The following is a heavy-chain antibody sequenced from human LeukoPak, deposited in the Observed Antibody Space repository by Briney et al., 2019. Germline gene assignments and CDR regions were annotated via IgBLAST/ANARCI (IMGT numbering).Heavy chain of an antibody. D-gene: IGHD6-19*01. Sequence: SETLSLTCTVSGGSISSSSYFWGWIRQPPGKGLEWIGSIYYSGSTYYNPSLKSRVTISVDTSKNQFSLKLSSVTAADTAVYYCARGLYSGWYALGPGYFDYWGQGTLVTVSS. J-gene: IGHJ4*02. CDR1: GGSISSSSYF. V-gene: IGHV4-39*07. CDR3: ARGLYSGWYALGPGYFDY. CDR2: IYYSGST.